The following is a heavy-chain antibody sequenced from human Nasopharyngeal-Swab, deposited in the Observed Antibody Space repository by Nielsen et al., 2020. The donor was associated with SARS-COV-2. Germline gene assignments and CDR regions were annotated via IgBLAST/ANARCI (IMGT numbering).Heavy chain of an antibody. CDR1: GGTFSSYA. J-gene: IGHJ6*02. D-gene: IGHD1-26*01. CDR2: IIPIFGTA. V-gene: IGHV1-69*13. CDR3: ATYSGSYSGVDYYYGMDV. Sequence: SVKVSCKASGGTFSSYAISWVRQAPGQGLEWMGGIIPIFGTANYAQKFQGRVTITADESTSTAYMELSSLRSEDTAVYYRATYSGSYSGVDYYYGMDVWGQGTTVTVSS.